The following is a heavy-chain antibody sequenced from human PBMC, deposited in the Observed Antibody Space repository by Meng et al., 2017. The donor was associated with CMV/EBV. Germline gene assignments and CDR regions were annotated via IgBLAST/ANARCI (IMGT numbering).Heavy chain of an antibody. CDR1: GGSFSGYY. CDR3: ARIVPAAIRHYYYGMDV. V-gene: IGHV4-34*01. Sequence: SETLSLTCAVYGGSFSGYYWIWIRQPPGKGLEWIGEINHSGSTNYNPSLKSRVPISVDTSKNQFSLKLSFVTAADTAVYYCARIVPAAIRHYYYGMDVWGQGTTVTVSS. D-gene: IGHD2-2*01. J-gene: IGHJ6*02. CDR2: INHSGST.